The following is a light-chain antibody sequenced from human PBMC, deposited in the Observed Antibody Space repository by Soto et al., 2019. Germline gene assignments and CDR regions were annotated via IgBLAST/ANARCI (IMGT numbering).Light chain of an antibody. CDR2: EGI. Sequence: QSVLTQPASVSGSPGQSITISCTGTSSTVGGFNVVSWYQQHPGKAPKVIIYEGIKRPPGVSNRFSGSNSGSTASLTISRLQAEDDADYYCCSYVGATTYVFGTGTKVTVL. CDR1: SSTVGGFNV. V-gene: IGLV2-23*01. J-gene: IGLJ1*01. CDR3: CSYVGATTYV.